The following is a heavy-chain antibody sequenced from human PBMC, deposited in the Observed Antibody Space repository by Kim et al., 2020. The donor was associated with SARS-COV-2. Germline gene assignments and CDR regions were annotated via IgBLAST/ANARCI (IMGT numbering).Heavy chain of an antibody. CDR2: ISYDGSNK. Sequence: GGSLRLSCAASGFTFSSYAMHWVRQAPGKGLEWVAVISYDGSNKYYADSVKGRFTISRDNSKNTLYLQMNSLRAEDTAVYYCARGLAPFFDYWGQGTLVT. V-gene: IGHV3-30-3*01. CDR3: ARGLAPFFDY. CDR1: GFTFSSYA. J-gene: IGHJ4*02.